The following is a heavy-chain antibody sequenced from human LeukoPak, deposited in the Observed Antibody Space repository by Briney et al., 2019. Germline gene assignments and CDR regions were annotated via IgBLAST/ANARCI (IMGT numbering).Heavy chain of an antibody. CDR2: IYYSGST. D-gene: IGHD1-26*01. CDR1: GGSFSGYY. V-gene: IGHV4-59*01. Sequence: PSETLSLTCAVYGGSFSGYYWSWIRQPPGKGLEWIGYIYYSGSTNYNPSLKSRVTISVDTSKNQFSLKLSSVTAADTAVYYCARLIVGATPGFDYWGQGTLVTVSS. J-gene: IGHJ4*02. CDR3: ARLIVGATPGFDY.